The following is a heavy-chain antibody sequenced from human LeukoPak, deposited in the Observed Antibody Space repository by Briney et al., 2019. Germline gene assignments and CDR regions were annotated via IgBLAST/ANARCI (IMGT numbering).Heavy chain of an antibody. CDR2: INPSGGST. D-gene: IGHD1-26*01. V-gene: IGHV1-46*01. CDR1: GYTFTSYY. J-gene: IGHJ4*02. Sequence: GASVKVSCNASGYTFTSYYMHWVRQAPGQGLEWMGIINPSGGSTSYAQKFQGRVTMTRDMSTSTVYMELSSLRSEDTAVYYCARDSIVGAPSENLDYWGQGTLVTVSS. CDR3: ARDSIVGAPSENLDY.